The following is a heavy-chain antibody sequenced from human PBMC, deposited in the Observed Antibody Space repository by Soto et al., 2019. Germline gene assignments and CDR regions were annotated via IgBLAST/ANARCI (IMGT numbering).Heavy chain of an antibody. J-gene: IGHJ6*02. CDR3: ARLYPPYDFWSGPLYYGMDV. CDR1: GYSFTSYW. Sequence: GESLKISCKGSGYSFTSYWIGWVRQMPGKGLEWVGIIYPGDSDTRYSPSFQGQVTISADKSISTAYLQWSSLKASDTAMYYCARLYPPYDFWSGPLYYGMDVWGQGTTVTVSS. D-gene: IGHD3-3*01. CDR2: IYPGDSDT. V-gene: IGHV5-51*01.